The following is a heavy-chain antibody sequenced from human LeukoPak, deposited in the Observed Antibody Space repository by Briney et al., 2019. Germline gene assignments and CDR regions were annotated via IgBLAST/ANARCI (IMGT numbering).Heavy chain of an antibody. Sequence: SETLSLTCTVSGGSISSYYWSWIRQPAGKGLEWIGHIYTSGSTNYNPSLKSRVTISVDTSKNQFSLKLSSVTAADTAVYYCTTGAIAAAGGWFDPWGQGTLVTVSS. D-gene: IGHD6-13*01. V-gene: IGHV4-4*07. CDR2: IYTSGST. CDR3: TTGAIAAAGGWFDP. J-gene: IGHJ5*02. CDR1: GGSISSYY.